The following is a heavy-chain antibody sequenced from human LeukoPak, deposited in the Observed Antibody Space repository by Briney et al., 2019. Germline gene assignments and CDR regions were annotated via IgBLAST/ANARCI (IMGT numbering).Heavy chain of an antibody. V-gene: IGHV4-61*02. D-gene: IGHD3-22*01. CDR3: ARGPYSYVSSGAFDI. CDR1: GDSISSGDYY. Sequence: PSETLSLTCTVSGDSISSGDYYWSWIRQPAGKGLEWIGRISSSGSTNYNPSLKSRVTISVDTSKNQFSLKLSSETAADTAVYFCARGPYSYVSSGAFDIWGQGTMVTVSS. CDR2: ISSSGST. J-gene: IGHJ3*02.